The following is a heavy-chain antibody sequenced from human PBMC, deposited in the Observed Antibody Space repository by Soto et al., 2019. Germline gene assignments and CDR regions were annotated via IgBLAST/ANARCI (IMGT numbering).Heavy chain of an antibody. V-gene: IGHV4-38-2*01. J-gene: IGHJ5*02. CDR2: IYHSGST. Sequence: SETLSLTCAVSGYSISSGYYWGWIRQPPGKGLEWIGSIYHSGSTYYNPSLKSRVTISVDTSKNQFSLKLSSVTAADTAVYYCARQTSTPSTRDNWFDPWGQGTLVTVS. D-gene: IGHD2-2*01. CDR1: GYSISSGYY. CDR3: ARQTSTPSTRDNWFDP.